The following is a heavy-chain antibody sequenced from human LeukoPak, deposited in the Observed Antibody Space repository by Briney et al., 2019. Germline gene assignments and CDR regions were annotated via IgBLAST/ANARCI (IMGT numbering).Heavy chain of an antibody. CDR1: GFTFSSSW. D-gene: IGHD7-27*01. CDR2: ITSDGSTT. J-gene: IGHJ6*02. Sequence: PGGSLRLSCAASGFTFSSSWMHWVRQRPGKGLVWVSHITSDGSTTSYADSVKGRFTISRDNAKKTLYVQMNSLRAEDTGVYYCARALGYAMDVWGRGTTVTVSS. V-gene: IGHV3-74*01. CDR3: ARALGYAMDV.